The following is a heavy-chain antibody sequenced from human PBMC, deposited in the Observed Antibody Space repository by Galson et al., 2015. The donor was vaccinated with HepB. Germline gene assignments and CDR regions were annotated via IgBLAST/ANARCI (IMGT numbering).Heavy chain of an antibody. CDR2: ISAYNGNT. CDR1: GYTFTSYG. V-gene: IGHV1-18*01. Sequence: SVKVSCKASGYTFTSYGISWVRQAPGQGLEWMGWISAYNGNTNYAQKLQGRVTMTTDTSTSTAYMELRSLRSDDTAVYYCARGGGSRITMVRGAHSIQNWFDPWGQGTLATVSS. CDR3: ARGGGSRITMVRGAHSIQNWFDP. D-gene: IGHD3-10*01. J-gene: IGHJ5*02.